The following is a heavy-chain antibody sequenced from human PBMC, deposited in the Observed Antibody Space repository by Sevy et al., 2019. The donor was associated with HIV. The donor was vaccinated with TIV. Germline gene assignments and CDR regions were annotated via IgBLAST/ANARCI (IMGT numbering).Heavy chain of an antibody. CDR3: ARAGRGYSYGYPFDY. V-gene: IGHV1-2*06. Sequence: ASVKVSCKASGYTFTGYYMHWVRQAPGQGLEWMGRINPNSGGTNYAQKFQGRVTMTRETSISTAYMELSRLRSDDTAVYYCARAGRGYSYGYPFDYWGQGTLVTVSS. CDR1: GYTFTGYY. D-gene: IGHD5-18*01. J-gene: IGHJ4*02. CDR2: INPNSGGT.